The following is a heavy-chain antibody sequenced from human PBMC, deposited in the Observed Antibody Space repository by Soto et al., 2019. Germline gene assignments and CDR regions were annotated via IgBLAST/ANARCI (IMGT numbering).Heavy chain of an antibody. V-gene: IGHV1-18*01. CDR3: ARDREVVPAATRNYYYYGMDV. D-gene: IGHD2-2*01. Sequence: ASVKVSCKASGYTFTSYGISWVRQAPGQGLEWMGWISAYNGNTNYAQKLQGRVTMTTDTSTSTAYMELRSLRSDDTAVYYCARDREVVPAATRNYYYYGMDVWGQGTTVTVSS. CDR2: ISAYNGNT. CDR1: GYTFTSYG. J-gene: IGHJ6*02.